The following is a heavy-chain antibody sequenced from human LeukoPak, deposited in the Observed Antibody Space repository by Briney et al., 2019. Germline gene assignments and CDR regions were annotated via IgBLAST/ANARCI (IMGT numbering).Heavy chain of an antibody. Sequence: SETLSLTCAVYGGSFSGYYWSWIRQPPGKGLEWTGEINHSGSTNYNPSLKSRVTISVDTSKNQFSLKLSSVTAADTAVYYCARGLGVVVAATNNWFDPWGQGTLVTVSS. CDR1: GGSFSGYY. CDR3: ARGLGVVVAATNNWFDP. D-gene: IGHD2-15*01. J-gene: IGHJ5*02. V-gene: IGHV4-34*01. CDR2: INHSGST.